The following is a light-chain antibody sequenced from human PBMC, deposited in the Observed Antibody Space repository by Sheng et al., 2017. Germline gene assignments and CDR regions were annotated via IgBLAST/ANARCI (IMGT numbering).Light chain of an antibody. CDR2: EDK. J-gene: IGLJ3*02. CDR3: QSYDSSNVWV. Sequence: NFMLTQPHSLSESPGKTITMSCARSSGDIASNFVQWYQQRPGASPTTVIYEDKRRPSGVPDRFSGSIDSSSNSASLTISGLRTEDEADYYCQSYDSSNVWVFGGGTKLTVL. V-gene: IGLV6-57*01. CDR1: SGDIASNF.